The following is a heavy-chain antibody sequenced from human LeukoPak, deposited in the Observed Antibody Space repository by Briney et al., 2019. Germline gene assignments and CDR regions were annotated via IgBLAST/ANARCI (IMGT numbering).Heavy chain of an antibody. D-gene: IGHD3-16*01. Sequence: GGSLILSCAASGFTFRNYWMSWVRQAPGKGLEWVANIKQDGSEKYYVDSMKGRFTISRDNAKNSLYLQINSLRAEDTAVYYCAGGARGYNWYFDLWGRGTLVTVSS. CDR1: GFTFRNYW. V-gene: IGHV3-7*01. CDR3: AGGARGYNWYFDL. J-gene: IGHJ2*01. CDR2: IKQDGSEK.